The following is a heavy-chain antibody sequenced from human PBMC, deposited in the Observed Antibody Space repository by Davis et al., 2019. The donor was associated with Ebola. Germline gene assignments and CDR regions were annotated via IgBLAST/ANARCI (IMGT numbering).Heavy chain of an antibody. CDR2: ISSSDSTI. CDR3: ARGGSYYNWFDP. Sequence: GESLKISCAASGFTFDDYAMHWVRQAPGKGLEWVSYISSSDSTIYYADSVKGRFTISRDNSKNTLYLQMNSLRAEDTAVYYCARGGSYYNWFDPWGQGTLVTVSS. D-gene: IGHD1-26*01. V-gene: IGHV3-48*01. CDR1: GFTFDDYA. J-gene: IGHJ5*02.